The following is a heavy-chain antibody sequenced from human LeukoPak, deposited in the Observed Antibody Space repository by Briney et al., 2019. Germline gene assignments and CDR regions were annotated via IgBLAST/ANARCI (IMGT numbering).Heavy chain of an antibody. CDR2: IYHNGST. CDR3: ARGGDFWSGHDAFDI. CDR1: GGSISSYY. Sequence: SSETLSLTCTVSGGSISSYYWSWIRQPPGKGLEWIGYIYHNGSTNYNPSLKSRVTISVDTSKNQFSLKLSSVTTADTAVYYCARGGDFWSGHDAFDIWGQGTMVTVSS. D-gene: IGHD3-3*01. V-gene: IGHV4-59*01. J-gene: IGHJ3*02.